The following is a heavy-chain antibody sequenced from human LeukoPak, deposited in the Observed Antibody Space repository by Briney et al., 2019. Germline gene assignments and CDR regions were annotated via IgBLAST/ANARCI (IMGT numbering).Heavy chain of an antibody. V-gene: IGHV1-2*02. CDR3: ARENIIGGIIDGEDY. D-gene: IGHD3-16*01. CDR1: GYTFTDRY. CDR2: INPDSGDT. Sequence: GASVKVSCKASGYTFTDRYVHWVRQAPGQGLEWMGWINPDSGDTYYAQKFQGRITMTRDTSITTVYMALTRLRSDDTAVYYCARENIIGGIIDGEDYWGQGTLVTVSS. J-gene: IGHJ4*02.